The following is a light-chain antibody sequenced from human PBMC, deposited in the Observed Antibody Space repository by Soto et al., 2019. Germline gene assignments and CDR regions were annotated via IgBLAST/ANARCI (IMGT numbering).Light chain of an antibody. CDR1: SSDVGGYNY. Sequence: QSVLTQPASVSGSPGQSITISCTGTSSDVGGYNYVSWYQQHPGKAPKLMIYEVSNRPSGVSNRFSGSKSGNTASLTNSGLQAEDEADYYCSSYTSSSTLRVFGGGTKVTVL. CDR3: SSYTSSSTLRV. CDR2: EVS. J-gene: IGLJ2*01. V-gene: IGLV2-14*01.